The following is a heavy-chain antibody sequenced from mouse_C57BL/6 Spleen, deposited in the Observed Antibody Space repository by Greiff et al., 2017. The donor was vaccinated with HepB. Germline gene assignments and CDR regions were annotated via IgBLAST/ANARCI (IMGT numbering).Heavy chain of an antibody. CDR2: IDPSDSYT. CDR1: GYTFTSYW. V-gene: IGHV1-50*01. CDR3: ARRYYGSIPDY. D-gene: IGHD1-1*01. Sequence: QVQLQQPGAELVKPGASVKLSCKASGYTFTSYWMQWVKQRPGQGLEWIGEIDPSDSYTNYNQKFKGKATLTVDTTSSTGYRQLSSLTSEDSAVYYCARRYYGSIPDYWGQGTTLTVSS. J-gene: IGHJ2*01.